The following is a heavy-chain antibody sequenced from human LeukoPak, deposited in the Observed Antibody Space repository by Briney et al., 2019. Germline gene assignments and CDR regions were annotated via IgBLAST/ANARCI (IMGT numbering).Heavy chain of an antibody. Sequence: GGSLRLSCVASGFRFSEYPMNWVRQAPGKGLEWVSHIRATSDTLTYADSVKGRFTISRDNSKNTLYLQMNSLRAEDTAVYYCARGPGSRGIFDYWGQGTLVTVSS. CDR3: ARGPGSRGIFDY. D-gene: IGHD3-10*01. V-gene: IGHV3-48*01. J-gene: IGHJ4*02. CDR2: IRATSDTL. CDR1: GFRFSEYP.